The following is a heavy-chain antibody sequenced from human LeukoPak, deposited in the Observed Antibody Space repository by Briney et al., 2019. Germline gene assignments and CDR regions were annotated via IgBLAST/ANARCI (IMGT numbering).Heavy chain of an antibody. CDR2: VYYSGST. CDR1: GSSISSSSYY. J-gene: IGHJ4*02. CDR3: ASFYDFWSGYYFDY. D-gene: IGHD3-3*01. Sequence: PSETLSLTCTVSGSSISSSSYYWGWIRQPPGKGLEWIGSVYYSGSTYYNPSLKSRVTISVDTSKNQFSLKLSSVTAADTAVYYCASFYDFWSGYYFDYWGQGTLVTVSS. V-gene: IGHV4-39*01.